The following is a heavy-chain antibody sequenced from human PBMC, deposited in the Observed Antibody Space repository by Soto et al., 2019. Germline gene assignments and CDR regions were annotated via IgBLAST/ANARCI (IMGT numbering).Heavy chain of an antibody. J-gene: IGHJ4*02. D-gene: IGHD3-10*01. CDR3: ASLPDWGSGSN. V-gene: IGHV4-39*01. CDR1: DGSISSSSYY. CDR2: IYYSGST. Sequence: QLQLQESGPGLVKPSETLSLTCTVSDGSISSSSYYWGWIRQPPGKGLEWIGSIYYSGSTYYNPALKSRVTISVDTSKNQFSLRLSSVTAADTAIYYCASLPDWGSGSNWGQGTLVTVSS.